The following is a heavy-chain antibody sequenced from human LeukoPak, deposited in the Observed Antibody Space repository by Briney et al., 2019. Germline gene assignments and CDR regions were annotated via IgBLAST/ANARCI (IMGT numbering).Heavy chain of an antibody. CDR1: GGSFSGYY. Sequence: PSETLSLTCAVYGGSFSGYYWSWIRQPPGKGLEWIGEINHSGSTNYNPSLKSRVTISVDTSKNQVALKLSSVTAADTAVYFCASSKRGGGSGYWGQGTLVTVSS. CDR3: ASSKRGGGSGY. CDR2: INHSGST. D-gene: IGHD2-15*01. V-gene: IGHV4-34*01. J-gene: IGHJ4*02.